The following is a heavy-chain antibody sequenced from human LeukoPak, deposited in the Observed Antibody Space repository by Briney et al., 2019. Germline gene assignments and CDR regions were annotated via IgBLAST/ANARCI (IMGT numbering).Heavy chain of an antibody. J-gene: IGHJ4*02. V-gene: IGHV5-51*01. D-gene: IGHD4-17*01. CDR2: IYPGDSDT. CDR3: ARRNGDYAVDY. Sequence: GKSLKISCKGSGYTFTNYWIGWVRQMPGKGLEWMGIIYPGDSDTRYSPSFQGQVTISADKSISTAYLQWSSLKASDTAIYYCARRNGDYAVDYWGQGTLVTVSS. CDR1: GYTFTNYW.